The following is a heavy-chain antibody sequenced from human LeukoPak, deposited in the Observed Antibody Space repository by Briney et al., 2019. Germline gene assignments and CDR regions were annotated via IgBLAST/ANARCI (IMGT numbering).Heavy chain of an antibody. CDR1: GFTFSNYA. J-gene: IGHJ4*02. V-gene: IGHV3-23*01. CDR2: ISGSGGSS. CDR3: ARDRIYYDSSGYSDY. Sequence: GGSLRLSCAASGFTFSNYAMSWVRQAPGKGLEWVSSISGSGGSSYYADSVKGRFTISRDNSKNSLYLQMNSLRAEDTAAYYCARDRIYYDSSGYSDYWGQGTLVTVSS. D-gene: IGHD3-22*01.